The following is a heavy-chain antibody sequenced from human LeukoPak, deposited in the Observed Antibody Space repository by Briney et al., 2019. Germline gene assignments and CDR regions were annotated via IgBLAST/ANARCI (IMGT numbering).Heavy chain of an antibody. D-gene: IGHD5-24*01. Sequence: SETLSLTCTVSGGSISSYYWSWIRQPAGKGLEWIGRIYTSGSTNYNPSLKSRVTMSVDTPKNQFSLKLSSVTAADTAVYYCAREGEMATITLYYYYYYYMDVWGKGTTVTISS. V-gene: IGHV4-4*07. CDR2: IYTSGST. J-gene: IGHJ6*03. CDR3: AREGEMATITLYYYYYYYMDV. CDR1: GGSISSYY.